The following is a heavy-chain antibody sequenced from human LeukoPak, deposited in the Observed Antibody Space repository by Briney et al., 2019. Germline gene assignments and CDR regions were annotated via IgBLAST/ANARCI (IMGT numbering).Heavy chain of an antibody. V-gene: IGHV3-48*04. J-gene: IGHJ4*02. D-gene: IGHD1-7*01. Sequence: GGSLRLSCAASGLTFRDYRMNWVRQAPGKGLEWLSYISSSGSITNYADSVKGRFTISRDNAKNSLYLHINSLRAEDTAVHYCARMNYVSTGWGAPFDYWGQGTLVTVSS. CDR1: GLTFRDYR. CDR3: ARMNYVSTGWGAPFDY. CDR2: ISSSGSIT.